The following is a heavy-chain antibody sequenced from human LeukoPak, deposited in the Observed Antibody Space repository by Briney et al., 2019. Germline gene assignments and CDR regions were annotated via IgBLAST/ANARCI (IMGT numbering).Heavy chain of an antibody. V-gene: IGHV1-46*01. J-gene: IGHJ6*03. Sequence: ASVKVSCKASGYTFTSYYMHWVRQAPGEGLEWMGIINPSGGSTSYAQKFQGRVTMTRDMSTSTVYMDLSSLRSEDTAVYYCAGVAAEVVGVPGAIGFGWLRRDYYYMDVWGKGTTVTVSS. CDR1: GYTFTSYY. D-gene: IGHD2-2*02. CDR2: INPSGGST. CDR3: AGVAAEVVGVPGAIGFGWLRRDYYYMDV.